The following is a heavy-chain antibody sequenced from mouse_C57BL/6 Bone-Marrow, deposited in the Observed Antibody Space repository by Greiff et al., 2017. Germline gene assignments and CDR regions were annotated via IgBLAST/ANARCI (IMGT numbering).Heavy chain of an antibody. CDR2: IRPNSGST. CDR3: ARSAIPLYTLFDY. Sequence: VQLQQPGAELVKPGASVKLSCKASGYTFTSYWMHWVKQRPGQGLEWIGMIRPNSGSTNYNEKFKSKATLTVDKSSSTAYMQHSSLTSEDSAVSYCARSAIPLYTLFDYWGQGTTLTLSS. D-gene: IGHD1-1*01. J-gene: IGHJ2*01. CDR1: GYTFTSYW. V-gene: IGHV1-64*01.